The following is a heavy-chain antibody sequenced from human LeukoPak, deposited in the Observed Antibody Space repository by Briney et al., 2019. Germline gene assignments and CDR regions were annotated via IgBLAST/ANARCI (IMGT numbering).Heavy chain of an antibody. CDR1: GFTFSDYY. CDR3: ASLVMYSSGWYPFDY. V-gene: IGHV3-11*04. CDR2: ISSSGSTI. D-gene: IGHD6-19*01. J-gene: IGHJ4*02. Sequence: GGSLRLSCAASGFTFSDYYMSWIRQAPGKGLEWVSYISSSGSTIYYADSVKGRFTISRDNAKNSLYLQMNSLRAEDTAVYYCASLVMYSSGWYPFDYWGQGTLVTVSS.